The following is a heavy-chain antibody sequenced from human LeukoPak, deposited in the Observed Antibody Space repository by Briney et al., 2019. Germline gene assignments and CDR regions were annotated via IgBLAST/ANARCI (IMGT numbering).Heavy chain of an antibody. CDR1: GVSFSGYY. J-gene: IGHJ4*02. Sequence: SETLSLTCAVYGVSFSGYYWSWIRQPPGKGLEWIGEINHSGSTNYNPSLKSRVTISVDTSKNQFSLKLSSVTAADTAVYYCARVFYDSSGYYPDYWGQGTLVTVSS. CDR2: INHSGST. V-gene: IGHV4-34*01. D-gene: IGHD3-22*01. CDR3: ARVFYDSSGYYPDY.